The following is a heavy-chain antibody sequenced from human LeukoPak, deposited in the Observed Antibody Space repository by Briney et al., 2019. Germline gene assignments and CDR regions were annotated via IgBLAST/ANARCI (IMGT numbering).Heavy chain of an antibody. CDR3: ARDYIYAYDY. CDR1: GFTFSAYS. D-gene: IGHD3-16*01. CDR2: VSGSGGAR. J-gene: IGHJ4*02. V-gene: IGHV3-48*01. Sequence: GGSLRLSCAASGFTFSAYSMNWVRQAPGKGLEWVSYVSGSGGARYYADSVKGRFTISRDNAKNSLYLQMNSLTAEDTAVYYCARDYIYAYDYWGQGILVTVSS.